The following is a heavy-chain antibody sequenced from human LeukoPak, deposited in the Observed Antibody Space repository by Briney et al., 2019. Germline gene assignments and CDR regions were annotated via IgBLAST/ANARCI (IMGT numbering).Heavy chain of an antibody. Sequence: ASVKVSCKASGYTFTGYYMHWVRQAPGQGLEWMGWINPNSGGTNYAQKLQGRVTMTTDTSTSTAYMELRSLRSDDTAVYYCATSSGYSSGWYGGIDYWGQGTLVTVSS. CDR2: INPNSGGT. CDR3: ATSSGYSSGWYGGIDY. V-gene: IGHV1-2*02. CDR1: GYTFTGYY. J-gene: IGHJ4*02. D-gene: IGHD6-19*01.